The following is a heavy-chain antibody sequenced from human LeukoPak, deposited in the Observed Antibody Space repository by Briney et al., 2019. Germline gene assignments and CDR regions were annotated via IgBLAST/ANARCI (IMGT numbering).Heavy chain of an antibody. CDR3: ARDGWNVFFDY. Sequence: GGSLRLSCAASGFTFSSYAMSWVRQAPGKGLEWVSSVSGGGGTTHHADSVKGRFTTSRDNYKITLYLQMNSLGAWDTAVYYCARDGWNVFFDYWGQGALVSVSS. J-gene: IGHJ4*02. V-gene: IGHV3-23*01. CDR1: GFTFSSYA. CDR2: VSGGGGTT. D-gene: IGHD1-1*01.